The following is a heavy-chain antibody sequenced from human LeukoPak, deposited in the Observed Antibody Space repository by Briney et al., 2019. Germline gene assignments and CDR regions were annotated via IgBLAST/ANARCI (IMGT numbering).Heavy chain of an antibody. CDR2: IKSRTDGGTT. CDR1: GFPFRSAW. CDR3: TTNTAPRM. J-gene: IGHJ4*02. D-gene: IGHD2-8*01. V-gene: IGHV3-15*01. Sequence: PGGSLRLSCAASGFPFRSAWTSWVRQAPGRGLEWVGRIKSRTDGGTTDHAAPVKGRFTISRDDSENTVYQQMNSLKTEDTAVYYCTTNTAPRMWGQGTLVTVSS.